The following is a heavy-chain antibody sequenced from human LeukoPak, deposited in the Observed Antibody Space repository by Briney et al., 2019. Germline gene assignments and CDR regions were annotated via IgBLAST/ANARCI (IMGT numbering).Heavy chain of an antibody. J-gene: IGHJ4*02. CDR1: GFTFSSYW. CDR3: ARELGYYGSGIV. Sequence: GGSLRLSCVASGFTFSSYWMSWVRQAPGKGLEWVANIKQDGSEKYYVDSVKGRFTISRDNAKNSLYLQMNSLRAEDTAVYYCARELGYYGSGIVWGQGTLVTVSS. V-gene: IGHV3-7*03. CDR2: IKQDGSEK. D-gene: IGHD3-10*01.